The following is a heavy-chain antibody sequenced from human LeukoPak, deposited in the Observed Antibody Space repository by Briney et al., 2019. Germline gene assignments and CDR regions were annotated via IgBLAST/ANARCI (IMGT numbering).Heavy chain of an antibody. J-gene: IGHJ4*02. Sequence: GGSLRLSCAASRFIFSSYNMNWVRQAPGKGLEWVSAISGSGGSTYYADSVKGRFTISRDNSKNTLYLQMNSLRAEDTAVYYCAKVDIVVVVAGYFDYWGQGTLVTVSS. CDR2: ISGSGGST. CDR3: AKVDIVVVVAGYFDY. V-gene: IGHV3-23*01. CDR1: RFIFSSYN. D-gene: IGHD2-15*01.